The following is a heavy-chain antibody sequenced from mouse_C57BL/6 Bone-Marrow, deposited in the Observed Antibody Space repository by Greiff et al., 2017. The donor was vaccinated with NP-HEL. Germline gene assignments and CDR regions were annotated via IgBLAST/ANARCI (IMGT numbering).Heavy chain of an antibody. CDR2: INPSNGGT. CDR3: ARGGKYSNYNWYFDV. V-gene: IGHV1-53*01. Sequence: QVQLQQPGTELVKPGASGYTFTSYWMHWVKQRPGQGLEWIGNINPSNGGTNYNEKFKSKATLTVDKSSSTAYMQLSSLTSEDSAVYYCARGGKYSNYNWYFDVWGTGTTVTVSS. D-gene: IGHD2-5*01. CDR1: GYTFTSYW. J-gene: IGHJ1*03.